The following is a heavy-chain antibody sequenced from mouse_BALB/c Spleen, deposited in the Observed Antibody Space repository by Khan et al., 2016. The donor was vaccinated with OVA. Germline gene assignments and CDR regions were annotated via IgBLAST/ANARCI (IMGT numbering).Heavy chain of an antibody. CDR1: GYSITSGYY. CDR2: ISYDGSN. J-gene: IGHJ1*01. Sequence: DVKLQESGPGLVKPSQSLSLTCSVTGYSITSGYYWNWIRQFPGNKLEWMGYISYDGSNNYNPSLKNRISITRDTAKNQFFLKLNSVTTEDTATYYCARGGYDGYYGNYWYFDVWGAGTTVTVSS. D-gene: IGHD2-3*01. V-gene: IGHV3-6*02. CDR3: ARGGYDGYYGNYWYFDV.